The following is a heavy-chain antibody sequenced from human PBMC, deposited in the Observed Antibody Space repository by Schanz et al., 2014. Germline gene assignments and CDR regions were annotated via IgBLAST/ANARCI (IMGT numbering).Heavy chain of an antibody. CDR3: ARRPQLQCFDY. D-gene: IGHD4-4*01. CDR2: ISASGSAT. CDR1: GFTFSNYG. V-gene: IGHV3-23*04. Sequence: EVQVVESGGDLVQPGGSLRLSCAASGFTFSNYGMSWVRQAPGKGLEWVSTISASGSATYYADSVKGRLTISRDNSKNTVYLQMSSLGVEATAVYCARRPQLQCFDYWGQGTLVTVSS. J-gene: IGHJ4*02.